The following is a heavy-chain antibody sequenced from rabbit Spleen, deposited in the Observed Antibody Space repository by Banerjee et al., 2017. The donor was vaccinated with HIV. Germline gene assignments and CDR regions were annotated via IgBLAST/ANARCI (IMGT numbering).Heavy chain of an antibody. V-gene: IGHV1S43*01. Sequence: QQQLVESGGGLVKPGASLTLTCKASGFSFSSGDDMCWVRQAPGKGLEWIGYIDTVFGITYYANWVNGRFSISRENAQNTVFLQMTSLTAADTATYFCARDLDGVIGWNFGWWGPGTLVTV. CDR2: IDTVFGIT. J-gene: IGHJ6*01. CDR1: GFSFSSGDD. CDR3: ARDLDGVIGWNFGW. D-gene: IGHD4-1*01.